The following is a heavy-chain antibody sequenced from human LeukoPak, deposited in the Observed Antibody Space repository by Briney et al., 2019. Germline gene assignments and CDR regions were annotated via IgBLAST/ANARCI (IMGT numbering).Heavy chain of an antibody. V-gene: IGHV1-46*01. J-gene: IGHJ4*02. D-gene: IGHD2-8*02. CDR1: GYTFSNYY. CDR2: INPTGTGT. CDR3: AREESGGYFDY. Sequence: ASVKVSCKASGYTFSNYYMHWVRQAPGQGLEWMGLINPTGTGTNYAQKFRGRVTLTRDTSTTTVYMELSSLRSEDSAVYYCAREESGGYFDYWGQGTLVTVST.